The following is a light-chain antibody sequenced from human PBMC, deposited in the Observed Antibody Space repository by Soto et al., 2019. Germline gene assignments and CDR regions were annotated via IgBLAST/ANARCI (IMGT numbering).Light chain of an antibody. CDR1: QSVYTNY. CDR2: GAS. CDR3: QHYGSSPPGYT. V-gene: IGKV3-20*01. J-gene: IGKJ2*01. Sequence: EIVLTQSPGTLSLSPGERATLSCRASQSVYTNYLAWYQQKPGQAPRLLIYGASRRATGIPDRFSGSGYGTDFTLTISRLEPEDFAVYYCQHYGSSPPGYTFGQGTKLEIK.